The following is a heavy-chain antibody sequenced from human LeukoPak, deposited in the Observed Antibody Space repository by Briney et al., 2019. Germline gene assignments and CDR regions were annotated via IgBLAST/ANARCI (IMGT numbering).Heavy chain of an antibody. Sequence: SETLSLTCTVSGGSISSSSYYWGWIRQPPGKGLEWIGSIYYSGSTNYNPSLKSRVTISVDTSKNQFSLKLSSVTAADTAVYYCARMRGYSSFFDYWGQGTLVTVSS. J-gene: IGHJ4*02. CDR2: IYYSGST. V-gene: IGHV4-39*07. CDR3: ARMRGYSSFFDY. CDR1: GGSISSSSYY. D-gene: IGHD5-18*01.